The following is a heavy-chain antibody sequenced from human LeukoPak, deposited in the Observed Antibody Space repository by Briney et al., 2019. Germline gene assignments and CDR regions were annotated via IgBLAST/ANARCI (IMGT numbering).Heavy chain of an antibody. CDR3: ARDRKRSSSWYESSDWFDP. J-gene: IGHJ5*02. V-gene: IGHV1-18*01. CDR2: ISAYNGNT. CDR1: GYTFTSYG. D-gene: IGHD6-13*01. Sequence: ASVKVSCKASGYTFTSYGISWVRQAPGQGLEWMGWISAYNGNTNYAQKLQGRVTMTTDTSTSTAYVELRSLRSDDTAVYYCARDRKRSSSWYESSDWFDPWGQGTLVTVSS.